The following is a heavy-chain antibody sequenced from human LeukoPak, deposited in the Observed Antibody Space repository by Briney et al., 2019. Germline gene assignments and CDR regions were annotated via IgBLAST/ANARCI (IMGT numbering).Heavy chain of an antibody. CDR1: GFTFSSYS. Sequence: NPGGSLRLSCAASGFTFSSYSMNWVRQAPGKGLEWVSSISSSSSYTYYADSVKGRFTISRDNAKDSLYLQMNSLRAEDTAVYYCASEGYYGSGSYYRDFDYWGQGTLVTVSS. CDR3: ASEGYYGSGSYYRDFDY. CDR2: ISSSSSYT. D-gene: IGHD3-10*01. V-gene: IGHV3-21*01. J-gene: IGHJ4*02.